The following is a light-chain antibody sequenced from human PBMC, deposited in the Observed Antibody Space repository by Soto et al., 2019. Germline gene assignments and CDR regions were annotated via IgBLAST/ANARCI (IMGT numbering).Light chain of an antibody. J-gene: IGLJ2*01. CDR1: ISDVGDYDY. CDR3: CSYAGSSTSVI. CDR2: DVY. V-gene: IGLV2-11*01. Sequence: QSVLTQPRSVSGSPGQPVTISCTGTISDVGDYDYVSWYQQHPGKAPKLIIYDVYKRSSGVPDRFSGSKSGNTASLTISGLQAGDEADYYCCSYAGSSTSVIFGGGTKVTVL.